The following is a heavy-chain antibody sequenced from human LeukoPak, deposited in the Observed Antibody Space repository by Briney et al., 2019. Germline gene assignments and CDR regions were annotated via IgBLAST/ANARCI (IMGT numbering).Heavy chain of an antibody. Sequence: GASVKVSCKASGYTFTSYDINWARQATGQGLEWMGWMNPNSGNTGYAQKFQGRVTMTRNISITTAYMELSNLTSEDTAVYYCARRIRGAPTDYWGQGTLVTVSS. CDR1: GYTFTSYD. D-gene: IGHD3-10*01. CDR2: MNPNSGNT. V-gene: IGHV1-8*01. CDR3: ARRIRGAPTDY. J-gene: IGHJ4*02.